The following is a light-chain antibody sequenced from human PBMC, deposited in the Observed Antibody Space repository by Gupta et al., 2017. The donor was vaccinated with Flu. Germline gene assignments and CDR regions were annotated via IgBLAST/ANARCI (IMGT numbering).Light chain of an antibody. J-gene: IGKJ2*01. V-gene: IGKV4-1*01. CDR1: QSVLYTSNNRNY. Sequence: NCKSSQSVLYTSNNRNYLAWYQQKAGQPPKLLIYWASTRESGVPDRFSGSASGTDFTLTISSLQAEDVAVYYCQQYANTPHTFGQGTKLEIK. CDR3: QQYANTPHT. CDR2: WAS.